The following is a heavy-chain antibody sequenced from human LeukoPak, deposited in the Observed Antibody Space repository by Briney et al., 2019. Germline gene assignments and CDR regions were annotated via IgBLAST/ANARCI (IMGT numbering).Heavy chain of an antibody. CDR2: TSAYNGNT. V-gene: IGHV1-18*01. CDR3: ARDLIAAAGTFFYFDY. CDR1: GYTFTSYG. J-gene: IGHJ4*02. Sequence: ASVKVSCKASGYTFTSYGISWVPQSAGQGLEGRGWTSAYNGNTNYAHKLQGRVTMTTDTSTSTAYMELRSLRSDDTAVYYCARDLIAAAGTFFYFDYWGQGTLVTVSS. D-gene: IGHD6-13*01.